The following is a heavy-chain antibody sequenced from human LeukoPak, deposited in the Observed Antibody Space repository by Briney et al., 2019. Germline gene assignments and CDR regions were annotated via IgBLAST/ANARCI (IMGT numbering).Heavy chain of an antibody. Sequence: PGGSLRLSCVASGFTFSNYAMSWVRQAPGKGLEWVSTISGSGGSTYYAESVKGRFTISRDNSKNTLYLQMNSLRAEDTAVYYCANRYCTSSSCSRTLESWGQGTLVTVSS. J-gene: IGHJ4*02. V-gene: IGHV3-23*01. CDR2: ISGSGGST. D-gene: IGHD2-2*01. CDR3: ANRYCTSSSCSRTLES. CDR1: GFTFSNYA.